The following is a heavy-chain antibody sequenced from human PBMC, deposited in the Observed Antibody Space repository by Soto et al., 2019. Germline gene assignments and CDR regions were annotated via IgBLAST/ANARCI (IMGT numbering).Heavy chain of an antibody. CDR2: ISGIGGST. D-gene: IGHD6-13*01. J-gene: IGHJ4*02. Sequence: GGSLRLSCAASGFTFTDYALSWVRQAPGKGLEWVATISGIGGSTYRADSVKGRLSISRDNSKNTVSLLMNSLRAEDTAVYFCARGSSGYISSWYYFDYWGRGTLVTVSS. CDR1: GFTFTDYA. V-gene: IGHV3-23*01. CDR3: ARGSSGYISSWYYFDY.